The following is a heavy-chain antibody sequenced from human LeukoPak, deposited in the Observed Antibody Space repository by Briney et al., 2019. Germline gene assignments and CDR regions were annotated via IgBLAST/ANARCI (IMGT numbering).Heavy chain of an antibody. D-gene: IGHD2-15*01. Sequence: GGSLRLSCAASGFTFSSYWMSWVRQAPGKGLEWVANIKQDGSEKYYVDSVKGRFTISRDNARNSLYLQMNSLRAEDTAVFYCARDRVGYCSGGSCYSDYYYYGMDVWGQGTTVTVSS. CDR3: ARDRVGYCSGGSCYSDYYYYGMDV. J-gene: IGHJ6*02. CDR2: IKQDGSEK. CDR1: GFTFSSYW. V-gene: IGHV3-7*01.